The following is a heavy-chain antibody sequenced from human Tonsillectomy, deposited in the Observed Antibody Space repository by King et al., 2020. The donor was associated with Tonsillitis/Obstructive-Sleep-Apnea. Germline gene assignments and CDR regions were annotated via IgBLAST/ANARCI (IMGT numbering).Heavy chain of an antibody. D-gene: IGHD3-3*01. Sequence: QLQESGPGLVKPSETLSLTCTVSGGSISSYYWSWIRQPPGKGLEWIGLIYYSWSTNYNPSLKSRVTISVDTSKNQFSLKLSSVTAADTAVYYCARVPVTYYDFWSGYYSPAYYYYMDVWGKGTTVTVSS. CDR1: GGSISSYY. J-gene: IGHJ6*03. V-gene: IGHV4-59*01. CDR3: ARVPVTYYDFWSGYYSPAYYYYMDV. CDR2: IYYSWST.